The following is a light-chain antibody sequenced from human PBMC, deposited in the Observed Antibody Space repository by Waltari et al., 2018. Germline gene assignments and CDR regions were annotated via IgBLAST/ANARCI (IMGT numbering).Light chain of an antibody. CDR1: SSNSGSNT. CDR3: AAWDDSLNGVV. J-gene: IGLJ2*01. V-gene: IGLV1-44*01. Sequence: SVLTQPPSASGTPGQRVTISCSGRSSNSGSNTVNWYQQLPGTAPKLLIYRNNQRPSGVPDRFSGSKSGTSASLAISGLQSEDEADYYCAAWDDSLNGVVFGGGTKLTVL. CDR2: RNN.